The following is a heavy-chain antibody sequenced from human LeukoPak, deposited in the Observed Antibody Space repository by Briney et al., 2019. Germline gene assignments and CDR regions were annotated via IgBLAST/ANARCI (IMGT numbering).Heavy chain of an antibody. D-gene: IGHD4-11*01. CDR2: IYYSGST. CDR3: ARVDYSSDWFGP. J-gene: IGHJ5*02. CDR1: GGSISSYY. V-gene: IGHV4-59*01. Sequence: SETLSLTCTVSGGSISSYYWSWIRQPPGKGLEWIGYIYYSGSTNYNPSLKSRVTISVDTSKNQFSLKLSSVTAADTAVYYCARVDYSSDWFGPWGQGTLVTVSS.